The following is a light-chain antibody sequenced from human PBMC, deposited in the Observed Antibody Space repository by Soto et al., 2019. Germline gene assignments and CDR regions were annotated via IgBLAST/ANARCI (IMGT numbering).Light chain of an antibody. J-gene: IGLJ1*01. V-gene: IGLV2-8*01. CDR2: EVT. CDR1: SNNVGGYNY. Sequence: QSALTQPPSASGSPGQSVTISCTGTSNNVGGYNYVSWYQHHPGKAPKLIIYEVTKRPSGVPDRFSGSKSANTASLTVSGLQAEDEADYDCSSYAGSDTKVFGTGTKVTV. CDR3: SSYAGSDTKV.